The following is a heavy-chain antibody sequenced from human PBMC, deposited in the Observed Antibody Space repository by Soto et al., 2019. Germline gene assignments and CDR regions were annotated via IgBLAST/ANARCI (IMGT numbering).Heavy chain of an antibody. D-gene: IGHD6-19*01. Sequence: GGSLRLSCAASGFTFSSYAMSWVRQAPGKGLEWVSAISGSGGSTYYADSVKGRFTISRDNSKNTLYLQMNSLRAEDTAVYYCAKDRVSSGWLWYYRMDVWGQGTTVPVSS. CDR1: GFTFSSYA. CDR2: ISGSGGST. V-gene: IGHV3-23*01. CDR3: AKDRVSSGWLWYYRMDV. J-gene: IGHJ6*02.